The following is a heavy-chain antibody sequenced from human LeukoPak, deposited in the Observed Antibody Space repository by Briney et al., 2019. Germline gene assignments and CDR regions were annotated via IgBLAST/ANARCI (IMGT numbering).Heavy chain of an antibody. CDR2: IYTSGST. D-gene: IGHD3-3*01. J-gene: IGHJ6*03. V-gene: IGHV4-61*02. Sequence: KPSQTLSLTCTVSGGSISSGSYYWSWIRQPARKGLEWIGRIYTSGSTNYNPSLKSRVTISVDTSKNQFSLKLSSVTAADTAVYYCARDRDTIFGVVIRDYYYYYMDVWGKGTTVTVSS. CDR1: GGSISSGSYY. CDR3: ARDRDTIFGVVIRDYYYYYMDV.